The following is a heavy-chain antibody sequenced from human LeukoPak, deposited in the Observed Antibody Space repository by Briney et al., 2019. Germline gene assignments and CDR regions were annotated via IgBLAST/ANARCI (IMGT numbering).Heavy chain of an antibody. Sequence: GASVKVSCKASGYTFTSYCMHWVRQAPGQGLEWMGIINPSGGSTSYAQKFQGRVTMTRDTSTSTVYMELSSLRSEDTAVYYCARDHEYYYGSGSYYPGGCDYWGRGTLVTVSS. CDR3: ARDHEYYYGSGSYYPGGCDY. D-gene: IGHD3-10*01. V-gene: IGHV1-46*01. J-gene: IGHJ4*02. CDR2: INPSGGST. CDR1: GYTFTSYC.